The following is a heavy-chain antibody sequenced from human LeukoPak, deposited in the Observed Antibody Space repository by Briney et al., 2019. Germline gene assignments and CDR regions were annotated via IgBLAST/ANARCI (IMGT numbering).Heavy chain of an antibody. CDR1: GFTFNSYA. J-gene: IGHJ4*02. CDR2: ITGSGDST. CDR3: ANRIAVAGTS. D-gene: IGHD6-19*01. Sequence: GGSLRLSCAASGFTFNSYAMSWIRQAPGKGLEWVSGITGSGDSTYYADFVRGRFTISRDNSKNTLYLQMNSLGADDTAVYYCANRIAVAGTSWGQGTLVTVSS. V-gene: IGHV3-23*01.